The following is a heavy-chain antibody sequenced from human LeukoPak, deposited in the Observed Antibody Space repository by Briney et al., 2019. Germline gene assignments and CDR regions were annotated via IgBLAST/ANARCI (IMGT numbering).Heavy chain of an antibody. Sequence: XAXXGFTFSTYAMSWVRQIPGKGLEWVSAISGSDDGTYYADSVKGRFTISRDNSRKTLYIQMKTLRAEETGGYLCAXXXXXXXXXSXCYXXDYWGQGNXVTVSS. CDR1: GFTFSTYA. CDR2: ISGSDDGT. J-gene: IGHJ4*02. V-gene: IGHV3-23*01. CDR3: AXXXXXXXXXSXCYXXDY. D-gene: IGHD2-15*01.